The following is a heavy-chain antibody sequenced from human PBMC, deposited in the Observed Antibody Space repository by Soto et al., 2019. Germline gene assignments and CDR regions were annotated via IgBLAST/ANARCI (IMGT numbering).Heavy chain of an antibody. CDR2: ISSSSSYI. Sequence: GGSLRLSCAASGFTFSSYSMNWVRQAPGKGLEWVSSISSSSSYIYYADSVKGRFTISRDNAKNSLYLQMNSLRAEDTAVYYCARGVNYDYVWGSYLNPPDYWGQGTLVTVSS. D-gene: IGHD3-16*01. CDR1: GFTFSSYS. J-gene: IGHJ4*02. CDR3: ARGVNYDYVWGSYLNPPDY. V-gene: IGHV3-21*01.